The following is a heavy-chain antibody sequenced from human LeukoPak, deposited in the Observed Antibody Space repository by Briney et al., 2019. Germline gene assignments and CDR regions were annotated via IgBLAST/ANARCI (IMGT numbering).Heavy chain of an antibody. CDR1: GYTFTGYY. Sequence: ASVKVSCKASGYTFTGYYMHWVRQAPGQGLEWMGWINPNSGGTNYAQKFQGRVTMTRNTSISTAYMELSSLRSDDTAVYYCARGQNDILTGYLVFDPWGQGTLVTVSS. D-gene: IGHD3-9*01. J-gene: IGHJ5*02. CDR2: INPNSGGT. V-gene: IGHV1-2*02. CDR3: ARGQNDILTGYLVFDP.